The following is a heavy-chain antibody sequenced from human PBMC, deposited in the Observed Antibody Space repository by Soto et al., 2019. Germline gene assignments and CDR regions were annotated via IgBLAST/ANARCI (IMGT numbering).Heavy chain of an antibody. CDR3: ARGGQDFWSGPFDY. V-gene: IGHV4-4*07. J-gene: IGHJ4*02. Sequence: PSETVSLTCTVSGGSISNYFCNWIRQPAGKGLEWIGRIDNSGSTNYNPSLKSRITMSADTSRNQFSLKLNSVTAADTAVYYCARGGQDFWSGPFDYWGQGALVTVS. CDR2: IDNSGST. CDR1: GGSISNYF. D-gene: IGHD3-3*01.